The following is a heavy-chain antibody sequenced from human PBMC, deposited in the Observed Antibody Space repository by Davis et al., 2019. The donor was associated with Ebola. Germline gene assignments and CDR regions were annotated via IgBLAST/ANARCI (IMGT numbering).Heavy chain of an antibody. CDR2: ISGSGGST. CDR1: GFTFSSYA. J-gene: IGHJ4*02. Sequence: GGSLRLSCAASGFTFSSYAMSWVRQAPGKGLEWVSAISGSGGSTYYADSVKGRFTISRDNSKNTLYLQMGSLRAEDMAVYYCARSIAARPPDYWGQGTLVTVSS. D-gene: IGHD6-6*01. CDR3: ARSIAARPPDY. V-gene: IGHV3-23*01.